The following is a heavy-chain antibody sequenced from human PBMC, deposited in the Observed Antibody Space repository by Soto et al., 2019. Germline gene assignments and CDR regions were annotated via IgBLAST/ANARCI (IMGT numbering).Heavy chain of an antibody. CDR3: AKVNTIALTSDSSGLGAFDS. Sequence: SLRLSCAGSWFTFNDYAMYWFRQSPGKGLEWVSGISWNSGSIGYADSVKGRFTISRDNAKNSLYLQMNSLRAEDTALYYCAKVNTIALTSDSSGLGAFDSCGLATMVTXS. CDR2: ISWNSGSI. CDR1: WFTFNDYA. D-gene: IGHD3-22*01. V-gene: IGHV3-9*01. J-gene: IGHJ3*01.